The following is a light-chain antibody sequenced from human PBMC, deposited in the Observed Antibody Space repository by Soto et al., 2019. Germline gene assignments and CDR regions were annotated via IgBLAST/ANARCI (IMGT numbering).Light chain of an antibody. CDR1: TGAVTSGHY. CDR2: DTS. CDR3: LLSYSGALLV. J-gene: IGLJ3*02. Sequence: QAVVTQAPSLTVSPGGTVTLTCGSSTGAVTSGHYPYWFQQKPGQAPRTLIYDTSNKHSWTPARFSGSLLGGKAALTLSGAQPEDEAEYYCLLSYSGALLVFGGGTKLTVL. V-gene: IGLV7-46*01.